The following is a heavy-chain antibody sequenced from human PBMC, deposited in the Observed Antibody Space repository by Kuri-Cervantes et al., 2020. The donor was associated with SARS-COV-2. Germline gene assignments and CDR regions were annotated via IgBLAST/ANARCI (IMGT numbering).Heavy chain of an antibody. V-gene: IGHV5-51*01. CDR2: IYPGDSDT. Sequence: GGSLRLSCTVSGGSISSGDYYWSWIRQPPGKGLEWMGIIYPGDSDTRYSPSFQGQVTISADKSISTAYLQWSSLKASDTAMYYCARGTRGHFDYWGQGTLVTVSS. D-gene: IGHD1-1*01. J-gene: IGHJ4*02. CDR1: GGSISSGDYYW. CDR3: ARGTRGHFDY.